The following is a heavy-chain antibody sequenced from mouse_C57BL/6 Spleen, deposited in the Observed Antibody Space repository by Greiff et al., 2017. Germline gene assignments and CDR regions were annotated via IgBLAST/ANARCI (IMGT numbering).Heavy chain of an antibody. J-gene: IGHJ4*01. CDR1: GYTFTSYG. CDR3: ARRDYGSSFYAMDY. V-gene: IGHV1-81*01. CDR2: IYPRSGTT. Sequence: VQLQQSGAELARPGASVKLSCKASGYTFTSYGISWVKQRTGQGLEWIGEIYPRSGTTYYNEKFKGKATLTADKSSSTAYMELRSLTSEDSAVYFCARRDYGSSFYAMDYWGQGTSGTVSS. D-gene: IGHD1-1*01.